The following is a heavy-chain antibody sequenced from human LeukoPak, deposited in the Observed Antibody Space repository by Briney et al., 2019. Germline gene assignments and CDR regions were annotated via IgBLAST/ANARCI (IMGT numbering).Heavy chain of an antibody. J-gene: IGHJ5*02. V-gene: IGHV3-66*01. D-gene: IGHD3-16*01. CDR3: VRDSYGTS. Sequence: GGSLRLSCAVSGFTVSSSYMSWVRQSPGKGLEWVAIIYTAGNTYYADSVRGRFTISRDNSKNKLYLEMNGLRDEDTAVYYCVRDSYGTSWGQGTLVTVSS. CDR1: GFTVSSSY. CDR2: IYTAGNT.